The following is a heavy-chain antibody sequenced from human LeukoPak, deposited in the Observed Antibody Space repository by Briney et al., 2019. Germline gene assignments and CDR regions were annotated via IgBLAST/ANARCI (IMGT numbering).Heavy chain of an antibody. CDR3: ARDDCSGGSCYPRDGNWFDP. V-gene: IGHV1-69*01. Sequence: GSSVKVSCKASGGTFSSYAISWVRQAPGQGLEWMGGIIPIFGTANYAQKFQGRVTITADESTSQAYMELSSLRSEDTAVYYCARDDCSGGSCYPRDGNWFDPWGQGTLVTVSS. J-gene: IGHJ5*02. CDR2: IIPIFGTA. CDR1: GGTFSSYA. D-gene: IGHD2-15*01.